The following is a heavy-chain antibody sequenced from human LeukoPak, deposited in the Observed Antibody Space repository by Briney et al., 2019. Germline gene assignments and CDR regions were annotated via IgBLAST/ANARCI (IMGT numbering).Heavy chain of an antibody. V-gene: IGHV1-24*01. D-gene: IGHD6-13*01. CDR1: GGTFNSYA. CDR3: ATSYSSSWYDY. CDR2: FDPEDGET. Sequence: GASVKVSCKASGGTFNSYAISWVRQAPGQGLEWMGGFDPEDGETIYAQKFQGRVTMTEDTSTDTAYMELSSLRSEDTAVYYCATSYSSSWYDYWGQGTLVTVSS. J-gene: IGHJ4*02.